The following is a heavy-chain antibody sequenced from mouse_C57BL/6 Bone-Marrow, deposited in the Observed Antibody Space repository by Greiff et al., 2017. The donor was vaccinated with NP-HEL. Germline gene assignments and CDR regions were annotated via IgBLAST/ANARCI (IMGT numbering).Heavy chain of an antibody. V-gene: IGHV5-9-1*02. D-gene: IGHD4-1*01. CDR3: TRELGERAWFAY. J-gene: IGHJ3*01. Sequence: EVQLVESGEGLVKPGGSLKLSCAASGFTFSSYAMSWVRQTPEKRLEWVAYISSGGDYIYYADTVKGRVTISRDNARNTLYLQMSSLKSEDTAMYYCTRELGERAWFAYWGQGTLVTVSA. CDR1: GFTFSSYA. CDR2: ISSGGDYI.